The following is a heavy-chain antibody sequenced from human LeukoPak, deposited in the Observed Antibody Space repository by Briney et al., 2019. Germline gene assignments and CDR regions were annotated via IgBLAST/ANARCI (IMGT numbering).Heavy chain of an antibody. CDR1: GFTVSSNY. V-gene: IGHV3-66*01. D-gene: IGHD6-19*01. CDR3: ARDYRSGPDAFDI. Sequence: GGSLRLSCAASGFTVSSNYMSWVRQAPVKGLEWVSVIYSGGSTYYADSVKGRFTISRDNSKNTLYLQMNSLRAEDTAVYYCARDYRSGPDAFDIWGQGTMVTVSS. J-gene: IGHJ3*02. CDR2: IYSGGST.